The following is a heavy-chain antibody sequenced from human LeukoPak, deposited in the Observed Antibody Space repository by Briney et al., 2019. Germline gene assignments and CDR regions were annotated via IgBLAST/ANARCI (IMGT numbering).Heavy chain of an antibody. J-gene: IGHJ2*01. CDR3: ARAVYCSGGGCFWYFDL. CDR2: ISSSSRFI. Sequence: GGSLRLSCAASGISFSNYSMNWVRQAPGKGLEWVSLISSSSRFIYYGDSVKGRFTISRDNAKKSLYLQMNSLRAEDTAGYYCARAVYCSGGGCFWYFDLWGRGTLVTVSS. D-gene: IGHD2-15*01. CDR1: GISFSNYS. V-gene: IGHV3-21*01.